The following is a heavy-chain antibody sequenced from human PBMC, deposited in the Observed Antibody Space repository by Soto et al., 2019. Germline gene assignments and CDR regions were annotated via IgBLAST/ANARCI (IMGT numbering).Heavy chain of an antibody. D-gene: IGHD3-10*01. Sequence: QLQLVQSGVEVKKPGSSLKVSCQASGDTLTSYGISWVRQAPGQGLEWMGWVSPYRGNTNYSPKVQGRVTLTTDTTTSTAYMELRSLTSDDTAVYYCAAGTFLGPWQYWGQGTLVTVSS. CDR3: AAGTFLGPWQY. CDR1: GDTLTSYG. V-gene: IGHV1-18*01. J-gene: IGHJ4*02. CDR2: VSPYRGNT.